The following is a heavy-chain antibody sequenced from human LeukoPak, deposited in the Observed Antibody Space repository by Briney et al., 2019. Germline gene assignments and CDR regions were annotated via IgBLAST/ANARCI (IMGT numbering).Heavy chain of an antibody. J-gene: IGHJ4*02. V-gene: IGHV3-7*04. Sequence: GGSLRLSCAASGFTFSTYWMNWVRQAPGKGLEWVANINQDGGEKYYVDSMKGRFTISRDNAKNSVYLQMNSLRAWDTAVYYCARVTMIGYYFDSWGQGTLVTVSS. CDR1: GFTFSTYW. D-gene: IGHD3-22*01. CDR2: INQDGGEK. CDR3: ARVTMIGYYFDS.